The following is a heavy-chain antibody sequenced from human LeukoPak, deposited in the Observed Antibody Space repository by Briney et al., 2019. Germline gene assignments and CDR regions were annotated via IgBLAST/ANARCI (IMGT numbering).Heavy chain of an antibody. CDR1: GGSISSSSYY. J-gene: IGHJ5*02. CDR3: ARDRMKDSGYDSLSQGFDP. D-gene: IGHD5-12*01. Sequence: SETLSLTCTVSGGSISSSSYYWGWIRQPPGKGPEWIGSIYYSGSTNYNPSLKSRVTISVDTSKNQFSLKLSSVTAADTAVYYCARDRMKDSGYDSLSQGFDPWGQGTLVTVSS. V-gene: IGHV4-39*07. CDR2: IYYSGST.